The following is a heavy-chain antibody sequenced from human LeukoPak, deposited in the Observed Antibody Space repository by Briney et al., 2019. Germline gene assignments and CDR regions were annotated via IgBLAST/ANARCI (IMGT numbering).Heavy chain of an antibody. D-gene: IGHD3-10*01. CDR2: ISDTGNT. CDR1: GGSISSYY. Sequence: TSETLSLTCTVSGGSISSYYWSWIRQPPGKGLEWIGYISDTGNTNYNPSLKSRVTMSVDTSKGQFSLKLSSVTAADTAVYSCARGVTMVQGYYYYMDVWGKGTTVTVSS. J-gene: IGHJ6*03. V-gene: IGHV4-59*01. CDR3: ARGVTMVQGYYYYMDV.